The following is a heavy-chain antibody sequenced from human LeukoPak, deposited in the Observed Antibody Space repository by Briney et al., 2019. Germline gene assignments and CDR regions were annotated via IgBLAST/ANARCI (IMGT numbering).Heavy chain of an antibody. CDR1: GYTFTDYY. V-gene: IGHV1-2*02. CDR2: INPNDGDT. J-gene: IGHJ4*02. D-gene: IGHD2-2*01. Sequence: ASVKVSCKASGYTFTDYYMHWVRQAPGQGFEWMGWINPNDGDTYYAQKFQGRVTMTRDTSISTAHMEVSRLRSDDQAVYYCARANFLYCSSTSCLFDYWGQGTLVTVSS. CDR3: ARANFLYCSSTSCLFDY.